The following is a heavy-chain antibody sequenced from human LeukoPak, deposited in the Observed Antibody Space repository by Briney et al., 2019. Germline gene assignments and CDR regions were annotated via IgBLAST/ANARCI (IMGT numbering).Heavy chain of an antibody. CDR3: ASLNYYDSSGAPFDP. J-gene: IGHJ5*02. V-gene: IGHV1-18*01. D-gene: IGHD3-22*01. CDR2: ISAYNGNT. Sequence: ASVKVSCKASGYTFTSYGISWVRQAPGQGLEWMGWISAYNGNTNYAQKLQGRVTMTTDTSTSTAYMELRSLRSDDTAVYYCASLNYYDSSGAPFDPWGQGTLVTVSS. CDR1: GYTFTSYG.